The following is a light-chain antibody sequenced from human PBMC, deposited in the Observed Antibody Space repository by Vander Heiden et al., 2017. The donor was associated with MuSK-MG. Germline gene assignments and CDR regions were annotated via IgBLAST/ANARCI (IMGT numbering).Light chain of an antibody. Sequence: DIQMTQYPSSLSASVVDSVTITCRASQSISSYLNWYQQKPGKAPKLLISAASSWQSGVPERFSGSGSGTDFTLTISSLQPEDFATYYCQHSYSTPLTFGGGTKVEIK. CDR2: AAS. J-gene: IGKJ4*01. V-gene: IGKV1-39*01. CDR1: QSISSY. CDR3: QHSYSTPLT.